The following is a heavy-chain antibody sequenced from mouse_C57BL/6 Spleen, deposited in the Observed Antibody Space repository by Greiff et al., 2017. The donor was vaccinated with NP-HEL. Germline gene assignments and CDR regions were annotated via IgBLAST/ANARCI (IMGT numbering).Heavy chain of an antibody. Sequence: VQLVESGPGLVAPSQSLSITCTVSGFSLTSYGVHWVRQPPGKGLEWLVVIWSDGSTTYNSALKSRLSISKDNSKSQVFLKMNSLQTDDTAMYYCARSITTVEYYAMDYWGQGTSVTVSS. CDR3: ARSITTVEYYAMDY. D-gene: IGHD1-1*01. CDR2: IWSDGST. V-gene: IGHV2-6*03. CDR1: GFSLTSYG. J-gene: IGHJ4*01.